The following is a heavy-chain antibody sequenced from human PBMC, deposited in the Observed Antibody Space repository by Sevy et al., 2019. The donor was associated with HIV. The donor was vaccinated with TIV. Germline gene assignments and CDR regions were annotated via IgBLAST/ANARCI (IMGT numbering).Heavy chain of an antibody. CDR1: GGSVRSSPYY. Sequence: SETLSLTCSVSGGSVRSSPYYWGWIRQSPGKGLEWIGSTYYSWSTYYDPSLKSGVMISVDTSRSQFSLKLNSVTAADTAVYYCAASLPLNVVCSSTSCYGAFDYWGQGTAVTVSS. V-gene: IGHV4-39*01. CDR2: TYYSWST. D-gene: IGHD2-2*01. J-gene: IGHJ4*02. CDR3: AASLPLNVVCSSTSCYGAFDY.